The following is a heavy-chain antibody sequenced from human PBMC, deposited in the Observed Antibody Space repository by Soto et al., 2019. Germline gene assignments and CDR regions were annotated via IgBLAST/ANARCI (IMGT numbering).Heavy chain of an antibody. D-gene: IGHD5-12*01. J-gene: IGHJ4*02. CDR1: GYTFTSYG. CDR3: ASYSGYDSESSY. V-gene: IGHV1-18*01. CDR2: FSAYNGNT. Sequence: VKVSCKASGYTFTSYGISWVRQAPGQGLEWMGWFSAYNGNTNYAQKLQGRVTMTTDTSTSTAYMELRSLRSDDTAVYYCASYSGYDSESSYWGQGTLVTVSS.